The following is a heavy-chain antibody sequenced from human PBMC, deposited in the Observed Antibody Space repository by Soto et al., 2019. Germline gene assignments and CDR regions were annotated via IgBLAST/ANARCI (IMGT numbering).Heavy chain of an antibody. CDR3: AHRPYGYKYYFNS. Sequence: QITLKESGPTLVKPTQILTLTCTFSGFSLSTRGVGVGWIRQPPGKALEWLALVYWDDDIWYSPSLKSRLTINTDPSKTQLALTMTTMAPVDAASYYWAHRPYGYKYYFNSWGQGTLVTVSS. V-gene: IGHV2-5*02. CDR2: VYWDDDI. J-gene: IGHJ4*02. CDR1: GFSLSTRGVG. D-gene: IGHD5-18*01.